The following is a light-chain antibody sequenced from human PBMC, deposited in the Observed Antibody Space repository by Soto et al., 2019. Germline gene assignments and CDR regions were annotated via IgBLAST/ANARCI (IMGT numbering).Light chain of an antibody. J-gene: IGLJ3*02. CDR3: MIWHNSAWV. CDR1: SGINVDTYR. V-gene: IGLV5-45*03. Sequence: QPVLTQPSSLSASPGASASLTCTLRSGINVDTYRIYWYQQKPGSPPQYLLRYKSDSDNQRGSGVPSRFSGSKDASANAGILLISGLQSEDEADYYCMIWHNSAWVFGGGTKVTVL. CDR2: YKSDSDN.